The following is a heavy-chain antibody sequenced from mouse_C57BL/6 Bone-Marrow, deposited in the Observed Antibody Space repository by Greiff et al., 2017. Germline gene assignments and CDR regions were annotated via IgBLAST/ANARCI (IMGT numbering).Heavy chain of an antibody. CDR1: GYTFTSYW. CDR2: IYPSDSET. J-gene: IGHJ1*03. D-gene: IGHD2-2*01. Sequence: VQLQQPGAELVRPGSSVKLSCKASGYTFTSYWMDWVKQRPGQGLEWIGNIYPSDSETHYNQKFKDKATLTVDKSSSTAYMQLSSLTSEDSAVYYCARGRSTMVTYWYFDVWGTGTTVTVSS. CDR3: ARGRSTMVTYWYFDV. V-gene: IGHV1-61*01.